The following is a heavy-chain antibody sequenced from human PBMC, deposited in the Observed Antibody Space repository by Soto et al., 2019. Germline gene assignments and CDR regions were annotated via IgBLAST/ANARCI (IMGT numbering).Heavy chain of an antibody. Sequence: SETLSLTCAVSGGSISSYYWSWIRQPPGKGLEWIGYIYYSGSTNYNPSLKSRVTISVDTSKNQFSLKLSSVTAADTAVYYCARRGDLMVRGVSREDFAFDIWGQGTMVTVSS. J-gene: IGHJ3*02. CDR1: GGSISSYY. CDR2: IYYSGST. CDR3: ARRGDLMVRGVSREDFAFDI. V-gene: IGHV4-59*01. D-gene: IGHD3-10*01.